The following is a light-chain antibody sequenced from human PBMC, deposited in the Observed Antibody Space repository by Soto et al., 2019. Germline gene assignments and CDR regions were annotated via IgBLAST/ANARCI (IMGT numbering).Light chain of an antibody. V-gene: IGLV2-8*01. CDR3: CSYADSNNFV. Sequence: QSVLTQPPSASGSPGQSVTISCTGTSSDVGGYNYVSWYQQHPGKAPKLMIYEVSKRPSGVPDRFSGSKSGNTASLTVSGLQAEDEADYYCCSYADSNNFVFGTGTKVTVL. J-gene: IGLJ1*01. CDR1: SSDVGGYNY. CDR2: EVS.